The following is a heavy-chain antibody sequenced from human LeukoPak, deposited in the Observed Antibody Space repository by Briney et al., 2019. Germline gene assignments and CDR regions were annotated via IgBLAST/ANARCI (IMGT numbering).Heavy chain of an antibody. Sequence: GGSLRLSCAASGFTFSSYGMSWVRQAPGKGLEWVSSISGSGGSTYYADSVKGRFTISRDDSKNTLYLQMNSLKTEDTAVYYCTRDQTPYYWGQGTLVTVSS. CDR2: ISGSGGST. CDR3: TRDQTPYY. J-gene: IGHJ4*02. V-gene: IGHV3-23*01. CDR1: GFTFSSYG.